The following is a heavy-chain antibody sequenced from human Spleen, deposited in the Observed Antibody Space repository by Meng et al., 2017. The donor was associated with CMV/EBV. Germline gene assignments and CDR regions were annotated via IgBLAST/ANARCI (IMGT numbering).Heavy chain of an antibody. J-gene: IGHJ6*02. V-gene: IGHV3-48*03. D-gene: IGHD3-16*01. CDR1: GLIFSSFD. CDR2: ISPSATTM. Sequence: GVSLRLSCAASGLIFSSFDMNWVRQAPGKGLAWVSYISPSATTMYYADSIKGRFTISRDNAKNSLYLQLNSLRAEDTALYYCAKGGDYYYYYGMDVWGQGTTVTVSS. CDR3: AKGGDYYYYYGMDV.